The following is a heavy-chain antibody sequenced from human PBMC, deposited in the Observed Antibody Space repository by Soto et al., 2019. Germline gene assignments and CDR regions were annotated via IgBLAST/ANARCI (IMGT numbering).Heavy chain of an antibody. CDR2: IGFSGDST. CDR1: GFPFSSYA. Sequence: SGGSLRLSCAASGFPFSSYAMSWVRHAPDKGLEWASAIGFSGDSTYYADSVKGRFTISRDNSKNTLYLQMNSLRAEDTAVYYCARRFSSSSFYFDYWGQGTLVTVSS. J-gene: IGHJ4*02. D-gene: IGHD6-6*01. V-gene: IGHV3-23*01. CDR3: ARRFSSSSFYFDY.